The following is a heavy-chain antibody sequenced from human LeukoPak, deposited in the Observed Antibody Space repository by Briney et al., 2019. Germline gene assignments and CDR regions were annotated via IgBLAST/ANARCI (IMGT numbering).Heavy chain of an antibody. J-gene: IGHJ5*02. D-gene: IGHD6-13*01. CDR2: INPTGGSA. Sequence: ASVKVSCKASGYTFTNYYIHWVRQAPGQGLEWMGIINPTGGSASYAQRFQGRVSMTSDTSTSTLYLELSSLRSEDTAVYYCARDRSGSRWRWFDPWGQGTLVTVSS. CDR1: GYTFTNYY. V-gene: IGHV1-46*01. CDR3: ARDRSGSRWRWFDP.